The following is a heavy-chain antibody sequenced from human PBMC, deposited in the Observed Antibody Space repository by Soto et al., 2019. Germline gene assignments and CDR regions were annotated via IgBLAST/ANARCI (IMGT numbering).Heavy chain of an antibody. J-gene: IGHJ4*02. V-gene: IGHV1-69*08. Sequence: SVKVSCKGSGGTFRSDTINWVRQAPGQGLEWLGRIIPMLGTAEYAQKFQDRVTITAEKSTNTVYMELRNLRSEDTAVYYCAREVLIDLNYFDYWGQGALVTVSS. D-gene: IGHD2-21*01. CDR2: IIPMLGTA. CDR3: AREVLIDLNYFDY. CDR1: GGTFRSDT.